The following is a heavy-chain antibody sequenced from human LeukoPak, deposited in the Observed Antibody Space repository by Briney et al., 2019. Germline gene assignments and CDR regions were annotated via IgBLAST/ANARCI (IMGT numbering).Heavy chain of an antibody. CDR3: ARGRGYSSGYYGY. CDR2: INHSGST. Sequence: KPSETLSLTCAVYGRSFSGYYWSWIRQPPGKGLEWIGEINHSGSTNYNPSLKSRVTISVDTSKNQFSLKLSSVTAADTVVYYCARGRGYSSGYYGYWGQGTLVTVSS. J-gene: IGHJ4*02. V-gene: IGHV4-34*01. CDR1: GRSFSGYY. D-gene: IGHD3-22*01.